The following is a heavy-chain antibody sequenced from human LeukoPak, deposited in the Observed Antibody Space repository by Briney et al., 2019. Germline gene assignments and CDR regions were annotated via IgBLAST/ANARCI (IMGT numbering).Heavy chain of an antibody. CDR1: GDTFTSYW. J-gene: IGHJ3*02. CDR3: AREVNNRGAFDI. D-gene: IGHD1-14*01. CDR2: INSDGSST. V-gene: IGHV3-74*01. Sequence: GGSLTLSCAVSGDTFTSYWMHWLRQAPGKGLVWVSRINSDGSSTTYADSVKGRFTISSDNAKNTLYLRMNSLRAMDTSVYYCAREVNNRGAFDIWGQGTMVTVSP.